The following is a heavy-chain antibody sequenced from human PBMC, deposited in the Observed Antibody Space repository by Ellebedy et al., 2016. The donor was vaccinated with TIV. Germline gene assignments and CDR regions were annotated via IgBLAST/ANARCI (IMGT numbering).Heavy chain of an antibody. V-gene: IGHV3-74*01. D-gene: IGHD2-2*01. CDR3: ARVGTTGPFDY. J-gene: IGHJ4*02. CDR1: GFTFSSYW. Sequence: GESLKISCAASGFTFSSYWMSWVRQAPGKGLVWVSRINSDGSSTSYADSVKGRFTISRDNAKNTLYLQMNSLRAEDTAVYYCARVGTTGPFDYWGQGTLVTVSS. CDR2: INSDGSST.